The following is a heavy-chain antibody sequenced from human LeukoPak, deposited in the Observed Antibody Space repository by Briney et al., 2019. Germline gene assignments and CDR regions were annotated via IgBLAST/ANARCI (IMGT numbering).Heavy chain of an antibody. Sequence: SETLSLTCAVYGGSFSGYYWSWIRQPPGKGLEWIGEINHSGSTNYNPSLKSRVTISIDTSKNQFSLKLSSVTAADTAVYYCARAEGYYDSSGPGPFDYWGQGTLVTVSS. D-gene: IGHD3-22*01. CDR1: GGSFSGYY. J-gene: IGHJ4*02. CDR2: INHSGST. CDR3: ARAEGYYDSSGPGPFDY. V-gene: IGHV4-34*01.